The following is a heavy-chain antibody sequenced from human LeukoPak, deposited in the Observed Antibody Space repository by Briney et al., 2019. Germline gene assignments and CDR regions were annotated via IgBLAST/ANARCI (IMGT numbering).Heavy chain of an antibody. D-gene: IGHD3-10*01. CDR3: AKDRGSGSYPSPLFDY. V-gene: IGHV3-30*18. J-gene: IGHJ4*02. CDR2: ISYDGGNK. Sequence: PGGSLRLSCAVSGFTFVSYVMHWVRQAPGKGLEWVAVISYDGGNKYYADSVKGRFTISRDNSKNTLYLQMNSLRGEDTAVYYCAKDRGSGSYPSPLFDYWGQGTLVTVSS. CDR1: GFTFVSYV.